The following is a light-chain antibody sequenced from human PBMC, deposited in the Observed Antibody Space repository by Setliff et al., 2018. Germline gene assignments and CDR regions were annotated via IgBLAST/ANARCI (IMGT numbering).Light chain of an antibody. CDR1: SSNIGSNT. CDR2: RNN. J-gene: IGLJ2*01. V-gene: IGLV1-44*01. CDR3: AAWDDSLNADVP. Sequence: QSVLAQPRSASGTPGQRVTISCSGSSSNIGSNTVNWYQQLAGTAPKLLIYRNNQRPSGVPDRCSVSKSGTSASLAISGLQSEDEADYYCAAWDDSLNADVPFGGGTKVTVL.